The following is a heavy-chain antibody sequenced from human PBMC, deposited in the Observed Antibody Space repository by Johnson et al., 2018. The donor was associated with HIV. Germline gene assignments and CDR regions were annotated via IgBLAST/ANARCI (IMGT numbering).Heavy chain of an antibody. D-gene: IGHD1-1*01. Sequence: VQLVESGGGVVQPGWSLRLSCAASGFTFDDYGMSWVRQAPGKGLEWVSIIYSAGTTYYVDSVKGRFTISRDNSKNTLYLQMNSLRVEDTALYFCATVWRNEGRHSFDVWGLGTMVTVSS. CDR3: ATVWRNEGRHSFDV. CDR1: GFTFDDYG. V-gene: IGHV3-66*01. CDR2: IYSAGTT. J-gene: IGHJ3*01.